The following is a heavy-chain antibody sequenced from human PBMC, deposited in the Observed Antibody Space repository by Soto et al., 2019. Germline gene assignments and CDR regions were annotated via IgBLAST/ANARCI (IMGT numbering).Heavy chain of an antibody. CDR1: GGTFSSYA. D-gene: IGHD6-13*01. CDR3: ARLQQQLDGDVY. Sequence: ASVKVSCKASGGTFSSYAISWVRQAPGQGLEWMGGIIPIFGTANYAQKFQGRVTITADESTSTAYMELSSLRSEDTAVDYCARLQQQLDGDVYWGQGTLVTVSS. CDR2: IIPIFGTA. J-gene: IGHJ4*02. V-gene: IGHV1-69*13.